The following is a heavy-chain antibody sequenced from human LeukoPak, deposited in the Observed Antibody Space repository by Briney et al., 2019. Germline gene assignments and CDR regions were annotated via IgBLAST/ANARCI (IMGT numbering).Heavy chain of an antibody. CDR3: ARRPIYGDPKFDY. CDR2: IYDSGNI. D-gene: IGHD4-17*01. V-gene: IGHV4-39*07. J-gene: IGHJ4*02. Sequence: KPSETLSLTCTVSGDSISSSNCYWGWIRLPPGKGLEWIGSIYDSGNIYFNPSLKSRVTISVDTSKNQFSLKLSSVTAADTAVYFCARRPIYGDPKFDYWGQGTLVIVSS. CDR1: GDSISSSNCY.